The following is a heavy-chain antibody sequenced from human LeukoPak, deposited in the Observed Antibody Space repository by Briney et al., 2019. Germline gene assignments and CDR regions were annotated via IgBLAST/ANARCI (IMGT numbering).Heavy chain of an antibody. V-gene: IGHV4-4*07. J-gene: IGHJ4*02. CDR2: IYTSETS. D-gene: IGHD5-12*01. CDR1: GGSVSSSF. CDR3: ASVLAGGYANY. Sequence: SSETLSLTCTVSGGSVSSSFWTWIRQPAGKGLEWIGRIYTSETSNYNPSLKSRVTMSVDTSKNQFSLKLSSVTAADTAVYYCASVLAGGYANYWGQGTLVTVSS.